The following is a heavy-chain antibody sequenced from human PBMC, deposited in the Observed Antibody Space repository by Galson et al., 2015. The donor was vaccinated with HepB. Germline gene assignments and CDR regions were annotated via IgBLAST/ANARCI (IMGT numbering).Heavy chain of an antibody. CDR1: GFTFSSSE. D-gene: IGHD2-21*02. V-gene: IGHV3-13*01. Sequence: SLRLSCAASGFTFSSSEMHWVRQVSGKGLEWVSAIGNADDTYYADSVKGRFTISRENAKNSLYLQMNSLRAGDTAMYYCAREGNNGGDHWRGALDIWGQGTMVTVSS. CDR2: IGNADDT. J-gene: IGHJ3*02. CDR3: AREGNNGGDHWRGALDI.